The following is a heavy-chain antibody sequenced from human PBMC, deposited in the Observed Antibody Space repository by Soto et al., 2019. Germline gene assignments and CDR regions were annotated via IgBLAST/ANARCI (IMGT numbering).Heavy chain of an antibody. Sequence: SETLSLTCAVYGGSFSGYYWSWIRQPPGKGLEWIGEINHSGSTNYNPSLKSRVTISVDTPKNQFSLKLSSVTAADTAVYYCARITAVAGGTMDVWGQGTTVTVSS. CDR2: INHSGST. CDR1: GGSFSGYY. J-gene: IGHJ6*02. V-gene: IGHV4-34*01. D-gene: IGHD6-19*01. CDR3: ARITAVAGGTMDV.